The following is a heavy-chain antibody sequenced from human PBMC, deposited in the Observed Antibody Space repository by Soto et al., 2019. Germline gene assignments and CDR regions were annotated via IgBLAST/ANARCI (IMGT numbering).Heavy chain of an antibody. CDR3: ARESFDYYDSTSFDY. Sequence: GGSMRLSCAASGFTFSSYSMNWVRQAPGKGLEWVSSISSSSGYIYYADSVKGRFTISRDNAKNSLYLQMNSLRAEDTAVYYCARESFDYYDSTSFDYWGQGTLVTVSS. CDR2: ISSSSGYI. D-gene: IGHD3-22*01. CDR1: GFTFSSYS. J-gene: IGHJ4*02. V-gene: IGHV3-21*01.